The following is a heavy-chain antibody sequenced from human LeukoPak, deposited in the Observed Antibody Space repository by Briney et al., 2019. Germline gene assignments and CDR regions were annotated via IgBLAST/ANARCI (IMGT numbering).Heavy chain of an antibody. V-gene: IGHV4-34*09. CDR3: ARYFGDDVYFDY. J-gene: IGHJ4*02. Sequence: LRLSCAASGFTFSSYSMNWVRQAPGKGLEWIGEINHSGSTNYNPSLKGRVTISTDTYSNQFSLELSSVTAADTAVYYCARYFGDDVYFDYWGQGTLVTVSS. CDR2: INHSGST. CDR1: GFTFSSYS. D-gene: IGHD4-17*01.